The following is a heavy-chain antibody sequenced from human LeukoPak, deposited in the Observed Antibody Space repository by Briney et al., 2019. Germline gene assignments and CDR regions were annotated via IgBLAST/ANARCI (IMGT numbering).Heavy chain of an antibody. CDR2: IRYDGSYK. Sequence: GGSLRLSCAASGFTFSSYVMHWVRQAPGKGLEWVAFIRYDGSYKYYADSVKGRFTISRDNSKNTLFLQMNSLRADDAAIYYCAKRDLWGEGTLVTVSS. J-gene: IGHJ4*02. V-gene: IGHV3-30*02. CDR1: GFTFSSYV. CDR3: AKRDL.